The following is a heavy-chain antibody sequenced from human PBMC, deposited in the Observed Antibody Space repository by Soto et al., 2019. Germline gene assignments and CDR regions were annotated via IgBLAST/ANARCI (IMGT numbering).Heavy chain of an antibody. D-gene: IGHD3-9*01. V-gene: IGHV3-48*02. CDR1: GFTFSSYS. Sequence: GGSLRLSCAASGFTFSSYSMNWVRQAPGKGLEWVSYISSSSSTIYYADSVKGRFTISRDNAKNSLYLQMNSLRDEDTAVYYCAREYYDILTGLNWFDPWGQGTLVTVPS. CDR3: AREYYDILTGLNWFDP. CDR2: ISSSSSTI. J-gene: IGHJ5*02.